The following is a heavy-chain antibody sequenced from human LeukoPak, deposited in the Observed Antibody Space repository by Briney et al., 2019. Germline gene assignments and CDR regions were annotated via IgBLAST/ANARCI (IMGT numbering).Heavy chain of an antibody. J-gene: IGHJ4*02. CDR2: IYYSGSS. Sequence: SSETLSLTCSVSGDSISGISYYWGWIRQPPGKGLEWIGKIYYSGSSYNNPSLESRVAISLDTSRNQFSLKLTSVTATDTAVYYCARQGAVGATGFDFWGQGILVTVSS. V-gene: IGHV4-39*01. CDR1: GDSISGISYY. D-gene: IGHD1-26*01. CDR3: ARQGAVGATGFDF.